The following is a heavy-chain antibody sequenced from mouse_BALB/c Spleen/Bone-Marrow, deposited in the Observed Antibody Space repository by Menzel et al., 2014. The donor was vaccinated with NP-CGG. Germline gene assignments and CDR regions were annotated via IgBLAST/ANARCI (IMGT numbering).Heavy chain of an antibody. Sequence: EVQLQQSGAELVKPGASVKLSCTASGFNIKDTYMHWVKRRPEQGLEWIGRIDPANGNTKYDPKFQGKATITADTSSNTAYLQLSSLTSEDTAAYYCASYYYGSSLFAYWGQGTLVTVSA. D-gene: IGHD1-1*01. CDR1: GFNIKDTY. V-gene: IGHV14-3*02. CDR2: IDPANGNT. J-gene: IGHJ3*01. CDR3: ASYYYGSSLFAY.